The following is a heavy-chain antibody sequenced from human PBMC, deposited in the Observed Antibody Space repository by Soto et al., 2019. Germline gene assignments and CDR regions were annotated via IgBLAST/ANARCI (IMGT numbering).Heavy chain of an antibody. CDR2: ISPDGSDT. J-gene: IGHJ4*02. V-gene: IGHV3-7*05. D-gene: IGHD6-13*01. CDR1: GFPFRTYS. CDR3: AAWPSRSWFDY. Sequence: PGGSLRLSCAASGFPFRTYSMGWVRQSPGKGLDWVGNISPDGSDTWYGDSVKGRFTISRDNAGNSLFLQMNSLRAEDTAVYYCAAWPSRSWFDYWGQGMLVTVSS.